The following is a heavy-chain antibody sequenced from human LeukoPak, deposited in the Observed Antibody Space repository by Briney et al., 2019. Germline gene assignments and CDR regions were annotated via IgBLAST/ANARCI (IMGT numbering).Heavy chain of an antibody. J-gene: IGHJ4*02. Sequence: GGSLRLSCAASGFTFSSFSMNWVRQAPGKGLEWVSYISSTSSTIYYADSVKGRFTISRDNAKNSLYLQMNSLRAEDTAVYFCARGGVDYYGSGTYYLMYYFDYWGQGALVTVSS. CDR3: ARGGVDYYGSGTYYLMYYFDY. V-gene: IGHV3-48*01. CDR2: ISSTSSTI. CDR1: GFTFSSFS. D-gene: IGHD3-10*01.